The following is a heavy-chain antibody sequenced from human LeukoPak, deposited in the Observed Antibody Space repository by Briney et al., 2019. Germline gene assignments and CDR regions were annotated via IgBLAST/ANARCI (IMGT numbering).Heavy chain of an antibody. J-gene: IGHJ3*02. Sequence: SETLSLTCTVSGGSISSYYWSWIRQPPGKGLEWIGYIYYSGSTNYNPSLKSRVTISIDTSKNQFSLKLSSVTAADTAVYYCARSRGWSYDAFDIWGQGTMVTVSS. CDR3: ARSRGWSYDAFDI. D-gene: IGHD6-19*01. V-gene: IGHV4-59*01. CDR1: GGSISSYY. CDR2: IYYSGST.